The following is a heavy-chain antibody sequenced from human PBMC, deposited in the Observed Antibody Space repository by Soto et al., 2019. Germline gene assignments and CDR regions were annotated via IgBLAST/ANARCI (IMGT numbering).Heavy chain of an antibody. J-gene: IGHJ4*02. Sequence: SETLSLTCTVSGGPISSSSHYWGWVRQPPGKGLEWIGSIYYSGSTHYNPSLKSRVIISVDTSKDQFSLNLNSATAADTAVYYCARLRWESLDLQPFDYWGQGTLVTVS. V-gene: IGHV4-39*01. CDR1: GGPISSSSHY. CDR3: ARLRWESLDLQPFDY. D-gene: IGHD1-26*01. CDR2: IYYSGST.